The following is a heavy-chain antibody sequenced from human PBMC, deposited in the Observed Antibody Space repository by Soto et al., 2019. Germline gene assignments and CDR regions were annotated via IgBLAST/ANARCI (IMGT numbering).Heavy chain of an antibody. CDR2: INAGNGNT. V-gene: IGHV1-3*01. J-gene: IGHJ4*02. Sequence: QVQLVQSGAEVKKPGASVKVSCKASGYTFTSYAMHWVRQAPGQRLEWMGWINAGNGNTKYSQKFQGRVTITRDTSAITAYMELSRLRSEDTAVYYCARDFSWFGELIASDYWGQGTLVTVSS. CDR3: ARDFSWFGELIASDY. CDR1: GYTFTSYA. D-gene: IGHD3-10*01.